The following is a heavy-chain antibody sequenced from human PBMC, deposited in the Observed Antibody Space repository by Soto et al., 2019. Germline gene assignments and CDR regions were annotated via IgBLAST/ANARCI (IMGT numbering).Heavy chain of an antibody. CDR2: ISGSGGST. V-gene: IGHV3-23*01. CDR1: GFTFSSYA. D-gene: IGHD2-8*02. Sequence: HPGGSLRLSCAASGFTFSSYAMSWVRQAPGKGLEWVSAISGSGGSTYYADSVKGRFTISRDNSKNTLYLQMNSLRAEDTAVYYCAIGRMELVVPANVDYWGKGSLVPVYS. J-gene: IGHJ4*02. CDR3: AIGRMELVVPANVDY.